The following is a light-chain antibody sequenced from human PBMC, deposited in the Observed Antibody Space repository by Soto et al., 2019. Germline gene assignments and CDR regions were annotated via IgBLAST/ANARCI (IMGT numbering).Light chain of an antibody. J-gene: IGKJ4*01. CDR1: QSVSSK. CDR2: GAS. CDR3: QKYNNWPPLT. V-gene: IGKV3-15*01. Sequence: EFVLTQSPGTLSVSPGERATLSCRASQSVSSKLAWYQQKPGQAPRLLMYGASNRATGIPDRFSGSGSGTEFTLTISRLQSEDFAVYYCQKYNNWPPLTFGGGTKVDI.